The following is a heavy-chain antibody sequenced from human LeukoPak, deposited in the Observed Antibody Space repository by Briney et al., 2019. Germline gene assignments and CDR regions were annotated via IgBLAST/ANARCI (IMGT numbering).Heavy chain of an antibody. Sequence: PSETLSPTCAAYGGSFSGYYWGWIRQPPGKGLDWIGYISYSGTTYYNPSLKSRLTISTDTSKNQFSLKLSSVTAADTALYYCATYNVGVTTGFDCWGQGTLVTASS. CDR1: GGSFSGYY. D-gene: IGHD3-10*01. J-gene: IGHJ4*02. V-gene: IGHV4-34*09. CDR3: ATYNVGVTTGFDC. CDR2: ISYSGTT.